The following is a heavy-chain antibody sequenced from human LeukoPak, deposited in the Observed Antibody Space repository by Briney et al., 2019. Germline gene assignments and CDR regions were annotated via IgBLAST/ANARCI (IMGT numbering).Heavy chain of an antibody. D-gene: IGHD2-15*01. CDR3: ARVLFDCSGGSCYEGPVY. V-gene: IGHV3-11*04. Sequence: GGSLRLSCAASGFTFSDYYMSWIRQAPGKGLEWVSYISSSSSTIYYADSVKGRFTISRDNAKNSLYLQMNSLRAEDTAVYYCARVLFDCSGGSCYEGPVYWGQGTLVTVSS. CDR1: GFTFSDYY. J-gene: IGHJ4*02. CDR2: ISSSSSTI.